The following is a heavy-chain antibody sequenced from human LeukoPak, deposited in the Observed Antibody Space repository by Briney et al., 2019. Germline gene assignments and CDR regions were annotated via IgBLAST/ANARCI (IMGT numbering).Heavy chain of an antibody. D-gene: IGHD5-12*01. V-gene: IGHV4-39*01. CDR2: IYYSQST. CDR1: GGSVSSGSYY. Sequence: SETLSLTCTVSGGSVSSGSYYWGWIRQPPGKGLEWIGSIYYSQSTYYNPSLKSRVTISVDTSKNQFSLKLSSVTAADTAVYYCARPVNSGYDAFNIWGQGTMVTVSS. J-gene: IGHJ3*02. CDR3: ARPVNSGYDAFNI.